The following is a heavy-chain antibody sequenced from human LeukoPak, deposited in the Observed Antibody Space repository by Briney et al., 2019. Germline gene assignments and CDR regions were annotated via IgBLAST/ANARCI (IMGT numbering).Heavy chain of an antibody. V-gene: IGHV4-39*02. CDR2: IYYSGST. Sequence: SETLSLTCTVCGGSISSSSYYWGWVRQPPGRGGEGIGSIYYSGSTYYNPSLKSRVTISVDTSKNQFSLKLSSVTAADTAVYYCATDSGSYDEAFDYWGQGTLVTVSS. J-gene: IGHJ4*02. D-gene: IGHD1-26*01. CDR3: ATDSGSYDEAFDY. CDR1: GGSISSSSYY.